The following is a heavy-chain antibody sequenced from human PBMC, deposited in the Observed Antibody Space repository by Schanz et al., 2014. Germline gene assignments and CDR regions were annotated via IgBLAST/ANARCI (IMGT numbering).Heavy chain of an antibody. D-gene: IGHD3-3*01. V-gene: IGHV1-2*02. CDR3: ASDFWSGYSHYYYGLDV. Sequence: QVQLVQSGAEVKKPGASVKVSCKASGYTLTAYYMHWVRQAPGQGLEWMGWINPDSGGTNYAQKFQGMVTMTRDMSINTAYMELSRLRSDDSAVYYCASDFWSGYSHYYYGLDVWGQGTTVTVSS. J-gene: IGHJ6*02. CDR1: GYTLTAYY. CDR2: INPDSGGT.